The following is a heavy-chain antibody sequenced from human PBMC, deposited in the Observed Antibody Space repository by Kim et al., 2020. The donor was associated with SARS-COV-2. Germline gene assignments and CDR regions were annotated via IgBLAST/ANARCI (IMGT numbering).Heavy chain of an antibody. CDR3: AKEDNGSGTTKFDN. J-gene: IGHJ4*02. Sequence: GGSLRLSCAASGFTFSSYAMSWVRQAPGRGLEWVSAISSSRGSTYYAGSVKGRFTVSRDNSKNTLNLQMNSLRAEDTAVYYCAKEDNGSGTTKFDNWGQGTLVTVSS. D-gene: IGHD2-15*01. CDR1: GFTFSSYA. V-gene: IGHV3-23*01. CDR2: ISSSRGST.